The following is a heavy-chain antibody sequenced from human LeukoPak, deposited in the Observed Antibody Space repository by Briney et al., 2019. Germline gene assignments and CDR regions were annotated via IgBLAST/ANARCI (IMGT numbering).Heavy chain of an antibody. CDR1: GFTFSSYD. CDR2: TGTAGDT. V-gene: IGHV3-13*01. CDR3: ARGKQIGGWEFDY. D-gene: IGHD6-19*01. J-gene: IGHJ4*02. Sequence: GGSLRLSCAASGFTFSSYDMHWVRQATGKGLEWVSATGTAGDTYYPGSVKGRFTISRENAKNSLYLQMNSLRAGDTAVYYCARGKQIGGWEFDYWGQGTLVTVSS.